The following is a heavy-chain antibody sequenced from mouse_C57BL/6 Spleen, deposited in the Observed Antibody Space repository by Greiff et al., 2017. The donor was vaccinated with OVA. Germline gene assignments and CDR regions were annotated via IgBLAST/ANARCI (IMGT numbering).Heavy chain of an antibody. D-gene: IGHD2-10*01. J-gene: IGHJ2*01. CDR3: AREAYKGYFDY. V-gene: IGHV5-4*01. CDR1: GFTFSSYA. Sequence: EVKVVESGGGLVKPGGSLKLSCAASGFTFSSYAMSWVRQTPEKRLEWVATISDGGSYTYYPDNVKGRFTISRDNAKNNLYLQMSHLKSEDTAMYYCAREAYKGYFDYWGQGTTLTVSS. CDR2: ISDGGSYT.